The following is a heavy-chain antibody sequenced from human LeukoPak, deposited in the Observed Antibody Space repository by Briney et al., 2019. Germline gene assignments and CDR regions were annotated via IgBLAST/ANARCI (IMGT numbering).Heavy chain of an antibody. Sequence: ASVKVSCKASGYTSTGYYMHWVRQAPGQGLEWMGWINPNSGGTNYAQKFQGRVTMTRDTSISTAYMELSRLRSDDTAVYCCARTELDLYYFDYWGQGTLVTVSS. D-gene: IGHD1-7*01. V-gene: IGHV1-2*02. CDR3: ARTELDLYYFDY. J-gene: IGHJ4*02. CDR2: INPNSGGT. CDR1: GYTSTGYY.